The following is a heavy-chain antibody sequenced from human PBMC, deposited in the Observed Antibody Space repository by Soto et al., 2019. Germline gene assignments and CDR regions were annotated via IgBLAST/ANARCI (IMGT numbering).Heavy chain of an antibody. J-gene: IGHJ4*01. V-gene: IGHV6-1*01. D-gene: IGHD1-26*01. CDR1: GDSVSSNSAG. CDR3: ARGEQYSGRIFDY. CDR2: TYYRSKWYY. Sequence: SQTLSLTCAITGDSVSSNSAGWSWVRQSPSRGLEWLGRTYYRSKWYYEYAVSVRGRITINPDTSKNQYSLQLNSVTPGDTAVYFCARGEQYSGRIFDYWGQGTLVTVSS.